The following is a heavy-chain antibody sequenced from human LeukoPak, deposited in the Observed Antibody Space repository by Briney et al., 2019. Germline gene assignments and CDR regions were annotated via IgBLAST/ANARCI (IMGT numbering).Heavy chain of an antibody. CDR2: IYYSGST. D-gene: IGHD6-13*01. CDR1: GGSISSYY. CDR3: ARVWVAAAGSFDY. Sequence: SETLSLTCTVSGGSISSYYWSWIRQPPGKGLEWIGYIYYSGSTNYNPSLKSRVTMSVDTSKNQFSLKLSSVTAADTAVYYCARVWVAAAGSFDYWGQGTLVTVSS. J-gene: IGHJ4*02. V-gene: IGHV4-59*12.